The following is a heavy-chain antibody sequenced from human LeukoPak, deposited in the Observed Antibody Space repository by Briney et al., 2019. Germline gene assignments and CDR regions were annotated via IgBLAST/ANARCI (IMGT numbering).Heavy chain of an antibody. CDR2: ISAYNGNT. D-gene: IGHD3-10*01. Sequence: ASVKVSCKASGYTFTSYGISWVGQAPGQGLEWMGWISAYNGNTNYAQKLQGRVTMTTDTSTSTAFMELRSLRSDDTAVYYCARVPGRWFGGQGVDYWGQGTLVTVSS. CDR1: GYTFTSYG. CDR3: ARVPGRWFGGQGVDY. J-gene: IGHJ4*02. V-gene: IGHV1-18*01.